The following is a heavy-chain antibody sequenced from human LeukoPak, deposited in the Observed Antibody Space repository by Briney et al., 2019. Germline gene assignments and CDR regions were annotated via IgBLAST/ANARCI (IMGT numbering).Heavy chain of an antibody. CDR2: IYHSGTA. J-gene: IGHJ5*02. Sequence: SETLSLTCTVSSYSISSGYYWGWIRQPPGKGLEWIGSIYHSGTAYYNLSLKSRVTMSIDTSKNQFSLNLSSVTTADTAVYYCARVPHGETIFGVVLYWFDPWGQGTLVTVFS. CDR1: SYSISSGYY. CDR3: ARVPHGETIFGVVLYWFDP. V-gene: IGHV4-38-2*02. D-gene: IGHD3-3*01.